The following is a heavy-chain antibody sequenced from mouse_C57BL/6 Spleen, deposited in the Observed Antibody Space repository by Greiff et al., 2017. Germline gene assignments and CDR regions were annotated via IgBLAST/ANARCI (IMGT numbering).Heavy chain of an antibody. CDR1: GFSLTSYG. CDR3: AKKGCYRAMDY. Sequence: VHLVESGPGLVQPSQRLSITCTVSGFSLTSYGVHWVRQSPGKGLEWLGVIWRGGSTDYNAAFMSILSITKDNSKSQVCLKMNSLQAYDTAIYYWAKKGCYRAMDYWGQGTSVTVSS. V-gene: IGHV2-5*01. D-gene: IGHD2-12*01. CDR2: IWRGGST. J-gene: IGHJ4*01.